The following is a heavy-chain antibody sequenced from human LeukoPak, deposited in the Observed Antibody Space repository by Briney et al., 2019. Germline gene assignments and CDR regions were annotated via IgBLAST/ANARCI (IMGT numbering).Heavy chain of an antibody. CDR2: IYPGDSDT. CDR1: GYSFTSYW. Sequence: GESLKISCKGSGYSFTSYWIGWVRQMPGKGLEWMGIIYPGDSDTRYSPSFQGQVTISADKSISTAYLQWSSLKASDTAMYYCARPDHAYCSGGSRYPNRFDIWGQGTMVTVSS. V-gene: IGHV5-51*01. D-gene: IGHD2-15*01. CDR3: ARPDHAYCSGGSRYPNRFDI. J-gene: IGHJ3*02.